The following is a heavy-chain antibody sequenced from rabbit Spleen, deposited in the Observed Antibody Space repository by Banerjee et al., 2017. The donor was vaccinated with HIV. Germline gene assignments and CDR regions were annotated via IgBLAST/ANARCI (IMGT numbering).Heavy chain of an antibody. CDR3: VRGPPYAGYAGYGYVYLNL. Sequence: QEQLVESGGGLVQPEGSLTLTCTASGSDLSSYYMSWVRQAPGKGLEWIGCIETSSGSTYYASWVNGQFTISIHNAQNMLYLQLNSLTAADTATYFCVRGPPYAGYAGYGYVYLNLWGPGTLVTVS. CDR2: IETSSGST. D-gene: IGHD6-1*01. J-gene: IGHJ4*01. CDR1: GSDLSSYY. V-gene: IGHV1S47*01.